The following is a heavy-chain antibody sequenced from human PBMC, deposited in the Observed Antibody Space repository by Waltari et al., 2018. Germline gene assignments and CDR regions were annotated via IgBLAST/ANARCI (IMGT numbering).Heavy chain of an antibody. V-gene: IGHV3-33*01. CDR3: ARDPPPTASTAHYGMDV. J-gene: IGHJ6*02. Sequence: QVQLVASGGGVVQPGRSLRLSCAASCFPFRTYGLHWVRRAPGRGLEWVAVIWYDGSNKYYADSVKGRFTISRDNSKNTLYLQMNSLRAEDTAVYYCARDPPPTASTAHYGMDVWGQGTTVTVSS. D-gene: IGHD4-4*01. CDR2: IWYDGSNK. CDR1: CFPFRTYG.